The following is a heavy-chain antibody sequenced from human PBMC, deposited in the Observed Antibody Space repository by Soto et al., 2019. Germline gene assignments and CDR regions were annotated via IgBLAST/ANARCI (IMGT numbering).Heavy chain of an antibody. CDR2: VFWNDDK. D-gene: IGHD3-10*01. CDR3: ARANSYDFAH. CDR1: GFSFGVSGVG. V-gene: IGHV2-5*01. J-gene: IGHJ4*02. Sequence: QITLKESGPTLVKPTQTLTLTCTFSGFSFGVSGVGVGWIRQPPGRALEWLGLVFWNDDKRYSPSLESRLTLTKDTSNNQVVLTVTNLDPGDTGTYYCARANSYDFAHWGQGTLVPVSS.